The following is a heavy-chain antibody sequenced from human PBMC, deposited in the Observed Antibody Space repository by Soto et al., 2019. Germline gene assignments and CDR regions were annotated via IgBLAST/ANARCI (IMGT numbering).Heavy chain of an antibody. Sequence: GRSLRLSCAASGFTFSTYSMNWVRQAPGKGLEWVAYISSTSDTIYYADSVKGRSTSSRDNAKNSLYLEMNSLRTEDTAVYYCARGGSSGYFTNPLLDYCGAGTLVTLSS. V-gene: IGHV3-48*01. CDR1: GFTFSTYS. J-gene: IGHJ4*02. CDR3: ARGGSSGYFTNPLLDY. CDR2: ISSTSDTI. D-gene: IGHD6-19*01.